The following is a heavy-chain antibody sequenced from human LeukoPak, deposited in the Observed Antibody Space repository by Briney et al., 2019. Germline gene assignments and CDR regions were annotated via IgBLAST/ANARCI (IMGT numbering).Heavy chain of an antibody. CDR3: ARAAYDYVWGSHRYIDYFDY. Sequence: GGSLRLSCAASGFTFSSYWMSWVRQAPGKGLEGVANIKQDGSEKYYVDSVKGRFTISRDNAKNSLYLQMNSLRAEDTAVYYCARAAYDYVWGSHRYIDYFDYWGQGTLVTVSS. D-gene: IGHD3-16*02. V-gene: IGHV3-7*03. CDR2: IKQDGSEK. CDR1: GFTFSSYW. J-gene: IGHJ4*02.